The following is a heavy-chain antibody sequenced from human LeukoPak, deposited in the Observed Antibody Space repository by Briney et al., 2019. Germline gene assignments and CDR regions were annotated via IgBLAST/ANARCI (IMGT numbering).Heavy chain of an antibody. CDR2: IYYSGST. CDR1: GDSISSGDYY. V-gene: IGHV4-30-4*01. J-gene: IGHJ4*02. D-gene: IGHD3-22*01. Sequence: SQTLSLTCSVSGDSISSGDYYWSWVRQPPGKTLECIGYIYYSGSTYSNPSLRSRVTISVDTPNRQFSLKLSSVTAADTAVYYCARDTRMSSGYHYFDLWGQGTLVTVSS. CDR3: ARDTRMSSGYHYFDL.